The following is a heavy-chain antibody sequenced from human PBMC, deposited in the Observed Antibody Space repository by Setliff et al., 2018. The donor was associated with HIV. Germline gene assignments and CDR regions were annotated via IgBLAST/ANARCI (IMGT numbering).Heavy chain of an antibody. D-gene: IGHD3-10*01. CDR3: ARHGFSKPMDV. CDR2: IYYSGST. V-gene: IGHV4-39*01. CDR1: GGSISSSSYY. J-gene: IGHJ6*03. Sequence: SETLFLTCTVSGGSISSSSYYWGWIRQPPGKGLEWIGSIYYSGSTYYNPSLKSRVTISVDTSKNQFSLKLSSVTAADTAVYYCARHGFSKPMDVWGKGTTVTVSS.